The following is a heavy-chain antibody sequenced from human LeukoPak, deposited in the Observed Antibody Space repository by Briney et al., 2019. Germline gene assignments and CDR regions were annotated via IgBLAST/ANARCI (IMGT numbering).Heavy chain of an antibody. Sequence: SETLSLTCTVSGGSISSTNYFWGWIRQPPGKGLEWIGSLNYSGITYYTPSLKSRVTISVDTSNNQFSLKLSSVTAAATAVYYCVRDKPTGQFDPWGQGTLVTVSS. CDR2: LNYSGIT. CDR3: VRDKPTGQFDP. D-gene: IGHD4-17*01. J-gene: IGHJ5*02. CDR1: GGSISSTNYF. V-gene: IGHV4-39*07.